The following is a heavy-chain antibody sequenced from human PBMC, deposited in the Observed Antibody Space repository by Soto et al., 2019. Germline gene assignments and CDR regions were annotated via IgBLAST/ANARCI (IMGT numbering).Heavy chain of an antibody. CDR3: AKDRGCSGGSCYRSWFDP. Sequence: EVQLLESGGGLVQPGGSLRLSCAASGFTFSSYAMSWVRQAPGKGLEWVSAISGSGGSTYYAASVKGRFTISRDNSKNTLYLQMNSLRAEDTAVYYCAKDRGCSGGSCYRSWFDPWGQGTLVTVSS. D-gene: IGHD2-15*01. V-gene: IGHV3-23*01. CDR2: ISGSGGST. CDR1: GFTFSSYA. J-gene: IGHJ5*02.